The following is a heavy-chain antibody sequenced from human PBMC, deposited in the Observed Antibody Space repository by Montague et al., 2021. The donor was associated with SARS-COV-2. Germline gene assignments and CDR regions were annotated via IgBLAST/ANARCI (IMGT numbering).Heavy chain of an antibody. CDR2: VHRTGGT. CDR3: ARRGAYDHFDY. J-gene: IGHJ4*02. V-gene: IGHV4-4*02. Sequence: SETLSLTCTVSGGSFNSTNWWCWVRQPPGKGLEWIAVVHRTGGTMFNPPFRRRVTLSIDRSKNLSSLNLNAVTAAATAVYYCARRGAYDHFDYWGPGTLVIVSS. CDR1: GGSFNSTNW. D-gene: IGHD5-12*01.